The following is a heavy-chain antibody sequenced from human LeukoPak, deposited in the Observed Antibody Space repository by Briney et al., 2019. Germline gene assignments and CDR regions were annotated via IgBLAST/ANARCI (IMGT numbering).Heavy chain of an antibody. V-gene: IGHV1-18*01. D-gene: IGHD7-27*01. J-gene: IGHJ6*02. Sequence: GASVKVSFKASRYTFTSYGISWVRQAPGQGLECMGWISAYNGNTNYAQKLQGRVTMTTDTSTSTAYMELRSLRSDDTAVYYCARVPWGYYYCGMDVWGQGTTVTVS. CDR3: ARVPWGYYYCGMDV. CDR1: RYTFTSYG. CDR2: ISAYNGNT.